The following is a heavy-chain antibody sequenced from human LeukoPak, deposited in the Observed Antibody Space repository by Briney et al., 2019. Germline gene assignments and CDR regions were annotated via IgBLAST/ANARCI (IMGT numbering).Heavy chain of an antibody. J-gene: IGHJ5*02. D-gene: IGHD3-3*01. CDR2: INPNSGGT. V-gene: IGHV1-2*02. CDR1: GYTFTGYY. CDR3: AREREVLRFLEWSGASFDP. Sequence: ASVKVSCKASGYTFTGYYMHWVRQAPGQGLEWMGWINPNSGGTNYAQKFQGRVTMTRDTSISTAYMELSRLRSDDTAVYYCAREREVLRFLEWSGASFDPWGQGTLVTVSS.